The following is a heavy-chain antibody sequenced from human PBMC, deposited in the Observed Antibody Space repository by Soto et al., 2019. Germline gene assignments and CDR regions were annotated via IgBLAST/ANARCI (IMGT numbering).Heavy chain of an antibody. Sequence: SVEVSCKASGGTFSIYAISWVRQAPGQGLEWMGGIIPIFGTANYAQKFQGRVTITADESTSTAYMELSSLRSEDTAVYYCASSHTPWICGGSYVPSDYWGQGTLVTVSS. V-gene: IGHV1-69*13. J-gene: IGHJ4*02. CDR2: IIPIFGTA. CDR3: ASSHTPWICGGSYVPSDY. CDR1: GGTFSIYA. D-gene: IGHD1-26*01.